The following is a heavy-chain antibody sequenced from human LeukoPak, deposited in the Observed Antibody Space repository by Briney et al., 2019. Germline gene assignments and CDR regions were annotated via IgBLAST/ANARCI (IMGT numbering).Heavy chain of an antibody. CDR2: INHSGST. CDR1: GGSSSGYY. CDR3: ARGNDFWSGYHGYYFDY. V-gene: IGHV4-34*01. D-gene: IGHD3-3*01. Sequence: PSETLSLTRAVYGGSSSGYYWSWIRQPPGKGLEWIGEINHSGSTNYNPSLKSRVTISVDTSKNQFSLKLSSVTAADTAVYYCARGNDFWSGYHGYYFDYWGQGTLVTVSP. J-gene: IGHJ4*02.